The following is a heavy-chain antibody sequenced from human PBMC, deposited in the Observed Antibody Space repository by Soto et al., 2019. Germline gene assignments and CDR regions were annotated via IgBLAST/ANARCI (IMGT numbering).Heavy chain of an antibody. V-gene: IGHV4-59*01. J-gene: IGHJ4*02. CDR1: VGSISSYY. CDR2: IYYSGST. Sequence: PSETLPLTCTVSVGSISSYYWSLIRQPPGKGLDWIGYIYYSGSTNYNPSLMIRVTISVHTSKHHFSLKLSSVTAADTPVYYCARVEWELRWYFEYWGQGTLVTVSS. CDR3: ARVEWELRWYFEY. D-gene: IGHD1-26*01.